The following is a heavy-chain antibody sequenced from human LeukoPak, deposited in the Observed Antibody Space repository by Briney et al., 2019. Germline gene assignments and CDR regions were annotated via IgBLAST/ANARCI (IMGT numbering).Heavy chain of an antibody. CDR2: IKQDGSEK. CDR3: ARDNSGSYSDYYYMDV. J-gene: IGHJ6*03. D-gene: IGHD1-26*01. V-gene: IGHV3-7*01. CDR1: GFTFSSYW. Sequence: PGGPLSLSCAPSGFTFSSYWMSWVPQAPGKGLEWVANIKQDGSEKYYVDSVKGRFTISRDNAKNSLYLQMNSLGAEDTAVYYCARDNSGSYSDYYYMDVWGKGTTVTVSS.